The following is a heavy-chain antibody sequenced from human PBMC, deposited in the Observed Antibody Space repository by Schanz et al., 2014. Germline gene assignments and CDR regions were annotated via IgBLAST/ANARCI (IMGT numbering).Heavy chain of an antibody. CDR2: INTGSNYI. J-gene: IGHJ4*02. D-gene: IGHD3-10*01. CDR3: AKYRGYYRVSGSYRELEY. V-gene: IGHV3-11*05. Sequence: QVQLVESGGGLVKPGGSLRLSCAASGFSFSDYYMSWIRQAPGKGLEWISFINTGSNYINYADSVKGRFTISRDNSKNTLYLQMNSLRPEDTAVYYCAKYRGYYRVSGSYRELEYWGQGTLVTVSS. CDR1: GFSFSDYY.